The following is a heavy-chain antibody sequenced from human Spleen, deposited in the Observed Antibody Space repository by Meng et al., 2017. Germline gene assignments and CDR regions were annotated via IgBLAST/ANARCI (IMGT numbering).Heavy chain of an antibody. Sequence: QVQLVQSGSELKKPGASVKVSCKTSGYTFTTYNMNWVRQAPGQGLEWLGLINTNTGNPTYAPGFTGRFVFSLDTSISTAYLQISGLRAEDTAMYYCARTKEYYDSSFDLWGQGTLVTSPQ. CDR2: INTNTGNP. CDR3: ARTKEYYDSSFDL. D-gene: IGHD3-22*01. V-gene: IGHV7-4-1*02. J-gene: IGHJ4*02. CDR1: GYTFTTYN.